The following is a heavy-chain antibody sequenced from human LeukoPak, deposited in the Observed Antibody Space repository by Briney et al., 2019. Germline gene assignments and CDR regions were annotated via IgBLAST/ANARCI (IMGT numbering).Heavy chain of an antibody. CDR1: GFTFSSYS. CDR2: ISSSSSYI. V-gene: IGHV3-21*01. J-gene: IGHJ4*02. D-gene: IGHD6-19*01. CDR3: ARGGSILSSGWSAHRNVFDY. Sequence: PGGSLRLSCAASGFTFSSYSMNWVRQAPGKGLEWVSSISSSSSYIYYADSVKGRFTISRDNAKNSLYLQMNSLRAEDTAVYYCARGGSILSSGWSAHRNVFDYWGQGTLVTVSS.